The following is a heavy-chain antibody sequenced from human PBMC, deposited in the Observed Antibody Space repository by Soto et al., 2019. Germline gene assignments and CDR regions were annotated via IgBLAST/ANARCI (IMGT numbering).Heavy chain of an antibody. CDR2: IYHSGST. V-gene: IGHV4-30-2*01. CDR1: GGSISSGGYS. Sequence: KTSETLSLTCAVSGGSISSGGYSWSWIRQPPGKGLEWIGYIYHSGSTYYNPSLKSRVTISVDRSKNQFSLKLSSVTAADTAVYYCARDLDYYGMDVWGQGTTVTVSS. J-gene: IGHJ6*02. CDR3: ARDLDYYGMDV.